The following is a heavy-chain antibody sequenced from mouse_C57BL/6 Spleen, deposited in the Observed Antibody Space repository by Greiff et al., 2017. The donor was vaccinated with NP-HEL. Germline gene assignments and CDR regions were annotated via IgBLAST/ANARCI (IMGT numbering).Heavy chain of an antibody. Sequence: VQLQESGAELVRPGASVTLSCKASGYTFTDYEMHWVKQTPVHGLEWIGAIDPETGGTAYNQKFKGKAILTADKSSSTAYMELRSLTSEDSAVYYCTSLYGNYESAWFAYWGQGTLVTVSA. V-gene: IGHV1-15*01. CDR1: GYTFTDYE. CDR3: TSLYGNYESAWFAY. CDR2: IDPETGGT. D-gene: IGHD2-1*01. J-gene: IGHJ3*01.